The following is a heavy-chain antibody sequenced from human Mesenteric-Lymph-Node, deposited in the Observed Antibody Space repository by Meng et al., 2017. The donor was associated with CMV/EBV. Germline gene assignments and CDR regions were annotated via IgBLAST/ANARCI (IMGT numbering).Heavy chain of an antibody. CDR1: GSPFTSYY. CDR3: ARVSGSYPNWAWFDP. Sequence: SGSPFTSYYLHWVRQAPGQGLEWLGIINPSGGSTSYAQKFQGRVTMTRDTSTSTVYMELSSLRSEDTAVYYCARVSGSYPNWAWFDPWGQGTLVTVSS. J-gene: IGHJ5*02. CDR2: INPSGGST. D-gene: IGHD1-26*01. V-gene: IGHV1-46*01.